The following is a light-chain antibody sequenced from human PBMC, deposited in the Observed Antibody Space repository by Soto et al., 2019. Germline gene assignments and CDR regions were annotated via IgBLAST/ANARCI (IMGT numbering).Light chain of an antibody. CDR2: SAS. CDR3: QQYGGSPRVT. V-gene: IGKV3-20*01. Sequence: EIVLTQSPGTLSLSPGERVTLSCRASQSVSSNYLAWYQQKPGQAPRLLIYSASSMATGIPDRFSGSGSGTDFTLTINRLEPEDFAVYYCQQYGGSPRVTFGGGTKVEIK. J-gene: IGKJ4*01. CDR1: QSVSSNY.